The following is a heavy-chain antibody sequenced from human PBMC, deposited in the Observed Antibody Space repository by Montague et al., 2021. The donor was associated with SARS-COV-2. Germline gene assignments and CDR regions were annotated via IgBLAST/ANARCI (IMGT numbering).Heavy chain of an antibody. D-gene: IGHD3-9*01. V-gene: IGHV2-70*04. J-gene: IGHJ4*02. Sequence: PVLVKPTQTLTLTCTFSGFSLSTSGMRASWIRQPPGKALEWLARIDWDDDKFYSTSLKTRLTISKDTSKNQVVLTMTNMDPVDTATYYCARENYDILTGTTLGLDYWGQGTLVTVSS. CDR3: ARENYDILTGTTLGLDY. CDR2: IDWDDDK. CDR1: GFSLSTSGMR.